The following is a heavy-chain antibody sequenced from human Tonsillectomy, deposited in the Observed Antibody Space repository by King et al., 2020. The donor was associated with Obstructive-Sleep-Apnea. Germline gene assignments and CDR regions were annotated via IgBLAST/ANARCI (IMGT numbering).Heavy chain of an antibody. J-gene: IGHJ5*02. CDR2: FDPEDGET. D-gene: IGHD6-19*01. V-gene: IGHV1-24*01. CDR3: ATVVQMAVAGRRLGWFDP. Sequence: QLVQSGAEVKKPGASVKVSCKVSGYTLTELSMHWVRQAPGKGLEWMGGFDPEDGETIYAQKFQGRVTMTEDTSTDTAYMELSSLRSEDTAVYYCATVVQMAVAGRRLGWFDPWGQGTLVTVSS. CDR1: GYTLTELS.